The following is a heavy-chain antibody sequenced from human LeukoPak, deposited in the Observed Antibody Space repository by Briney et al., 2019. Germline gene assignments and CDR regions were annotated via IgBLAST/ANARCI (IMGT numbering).Heavy chain of an antibody. J-gene: IGHJ4*02. CDR2: IYYSGST. CDR3: ARLAPPLYYDSSGYPLHYFDY. D-gene: IGHD3-22*01. Sequence: PSETLSLTCTVSGGSISRSSYYWGWIRQPPGKGLEWIGSIYYSGSTYYNPSLKSRVTISVDTSKNQFSLKLSSVNAADTAVYYCARLAPPLYYDSSGYPLHYFDYWGQGNVVTVSS. V-gene: IGHV4-39*01. CDR1: GGSISRSSYY.